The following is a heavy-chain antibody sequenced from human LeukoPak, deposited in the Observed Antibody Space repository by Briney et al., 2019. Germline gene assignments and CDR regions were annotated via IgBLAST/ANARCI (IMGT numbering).Heavy chain of an antibody. CDR2: IYHSGST. V-gene: IGHV4-30-2*01. D-gene: IGHD2-2*01. CDR3: ARVRPQLGMDV. CDR1: GGSISSGGYS. Sequence: SETLSLTCAVSGGSISSGGYSWSWIRQPPGKGLEWIGYIYHSGSTYYNPSLKSRVTISVGRSKNQFSLKLSSVTAADAAVYYCARVRPQLGMDVWGQGTTVTVSS. J-gene: IGHJ6*02.